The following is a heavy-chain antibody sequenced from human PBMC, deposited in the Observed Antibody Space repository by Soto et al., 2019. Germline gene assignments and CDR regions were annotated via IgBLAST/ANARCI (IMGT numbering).Heavy chain of an antibody. V-gene: IGHV1-69*08. CDR3: ARDRGVHRLDAFDI. CDR2: IIPILGIA. CDR1: GGSFSSYT. D-gene: IGHD3-10*01. Sequence: QVQLVQSGAEVKKPGSSVKVSCKASGGSFSSYTISWVRQTPGQGLEWMGRIIPILGIANYAQKFQGRVTITADKSTSTAYMELSSLRSEDTAVYYCARDRGVHRLDAFDIWGQATMVTVSS. J-gene: IGHJ3*02.